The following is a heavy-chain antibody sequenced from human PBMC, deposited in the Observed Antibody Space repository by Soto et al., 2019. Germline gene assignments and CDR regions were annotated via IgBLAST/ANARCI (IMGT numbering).Heavy chain of an antibody. CDR2: MNPNSGNT. J-gene: IGHJ4*02. CDR3: ARQHSSSCRFDY. D-gene: IGHD6-13*01. CDR1: GYTFTSYD. Sequence: QVQLVQSGAEVKKPGASVKVSCKASGYTFTSYDINWVQQATGQGLEWMGWMNPNSGNTGYAQKFQGRVTMTRNTSISTAYMELSRLRSEDTAVAYYARQHSSSCRFDYWGQGYLVTVSS. V-gene: IGHV1-8*01.